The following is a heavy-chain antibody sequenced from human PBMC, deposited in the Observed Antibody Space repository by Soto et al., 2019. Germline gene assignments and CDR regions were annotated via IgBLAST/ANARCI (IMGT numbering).Heavy chain of an antibody. CDR3: AREDYGDYGGYFDY. J-gene: IGHJ4*02. CDR2: DIPIFGTA. CDR1: GGTFSSYA. V-gene: IGHV1-69*13. D-gene: IGHD4-17*01. Sequence: ASVKVSCKASGGTFSSYAISWVRQAPGQGLEWMGGDIPIFGTANYAQKFQGRVTITADESTSTAYMELSSLRSEDTAVYYCAREDYGDYGGYFDYWGQGSLVTVSS.